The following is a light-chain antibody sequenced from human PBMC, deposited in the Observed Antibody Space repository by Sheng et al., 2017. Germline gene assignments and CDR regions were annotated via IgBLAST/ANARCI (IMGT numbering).Light chain of an antibody. CDR3: QQYNSYPWT. CDR2: GAS. V-gene: IGKV1-16*02. CDR1: CHWQL. Sequence: DIQMTHVSILTVCICRRQSHHHLSGESCHWQLFSLVSTGTREVPKSLIYGASSLQNGVPSKFSGSGSGTEFTLTISSLQPEDFAIYYCQQYNSYPWTFGQGTKVEIK. J-gene: IGKJ1*01.